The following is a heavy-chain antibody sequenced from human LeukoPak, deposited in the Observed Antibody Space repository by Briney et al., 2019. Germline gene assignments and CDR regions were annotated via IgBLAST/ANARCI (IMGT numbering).Heavy chain of an antibody. V-gene: IGHV1-2*02. D-gene: IGHD3-22*01. CDR2: INPNSGGT. CDR3: ARDFTAGSGYYYVLDY. Sequence: ASVKVSCKASGYTFTDYYVHWVRQAPGQGLEWMGWINPNSGGTNYAQKFQGRVTMTRDTSISTAYMELSRLRSDDTAVYYCARDFTAGSGYYYVLDYWGQGILVTVSS. J-gene: IGHJ4*02. CDR1: GYTFTDYY.